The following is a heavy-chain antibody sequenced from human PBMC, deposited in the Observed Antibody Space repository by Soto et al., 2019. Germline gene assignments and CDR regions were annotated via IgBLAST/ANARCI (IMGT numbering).Heavy chain of an antibody. J-gene: IGHJ3*02. D-gene: IGHD3-9*01. CDR2: IGSSSSYT. CDR1: GFNFSDYY. Sequence: GGXLRLSCAACGFNFSDYYMSWIRQAPGKGLEWVSYIGSSSSYTNYADSVKGRFTISRDNAKNSLYLQMNSLRAEDTAVYYCARDADILTGSDAFDIWGQGTMVTVSS. CDR3: ARDADILTGSDAFDI. V-gene: IGHV3-11*05.